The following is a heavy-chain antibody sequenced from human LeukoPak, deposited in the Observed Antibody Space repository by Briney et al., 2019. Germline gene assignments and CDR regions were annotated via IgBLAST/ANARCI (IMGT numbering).Heavy chain of an antibody. CDR2: LYFSGHT. D-gene: IGHD3-16*01. J-gene: IGHJ5*02. V-gene: IGHV4-30-2*03. CDR1: GGSINTEGFS. Sequence: SETLSLTCVVSGGSINTEGFSWSWIRQPPGKGLEFIGYLYFSGHTYYNPSLKSRVTISVDTSKNQFSLKLSSVTAADTAVYYCARHFAPWGHNWFDPWGQGTLVTVSS. CDR3: ARHFAPWGHNWFDP.